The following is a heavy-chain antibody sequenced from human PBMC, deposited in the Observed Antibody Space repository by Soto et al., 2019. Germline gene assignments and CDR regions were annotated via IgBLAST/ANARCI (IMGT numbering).Heavy chain of an antibody. Sequence: PGGSLRLSCAASGFIFRDWFMSWIRQAPGKGLEWISYISKDSGRATTYADSVKGRFTISRDNAKNTLYLQMNSLRADDTAVYYCARDRITVTPPNWFDPWGQGGLVTVSS. J-gene: IGHJ5*02. CDR3: ARDRITVTPPNWFDP. CDR1: GFIFRDWF. V-gene: IGHV3-11*06. D-gene: IGHD4-17*01. CDR2: ISKDSGRAT.